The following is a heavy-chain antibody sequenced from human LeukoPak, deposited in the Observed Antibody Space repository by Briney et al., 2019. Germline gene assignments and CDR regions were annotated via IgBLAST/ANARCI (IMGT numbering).Heavy chain of an antibody. V-gene: IGHV1-69*13. Sequence: SVKVSCKASGGTFSSYAISWVRQAPGQGLEWMGGIIPIFGTANYAQKFQGRVTITADESTSTAYMELSSLRSEDTAEYYCARDGGYYDSSGGYWGQGTLVTVSS. CDR2: IIPIFGTA. CDR3: ARDGGYYDSSGGY. J-gene: IGHJ4*02. CDR1: GGTFSSYA. D-gene: IGHD3-22*01.